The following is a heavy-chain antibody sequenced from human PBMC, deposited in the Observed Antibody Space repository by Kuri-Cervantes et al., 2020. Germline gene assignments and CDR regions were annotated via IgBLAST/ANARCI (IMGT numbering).Heavy chain of an antibody. CDR3: ARVFNGTDY. V-gene: IGHV3-33*08. CDR2: IWYDGSNK. CDR1: GFTFSSYG. Sequence: GESLKISCAASGFTFSSYGMHWVRQAPGKGLEWVAVIWYDGSNKYYADSVKGRFTISRDNSKNTLYPQMNSLRAEDTAVYYCARVFNGTDYWGQGTLVTVSS. D-gene: IGHD2-8*01. J-gene: IGHJ4*02.